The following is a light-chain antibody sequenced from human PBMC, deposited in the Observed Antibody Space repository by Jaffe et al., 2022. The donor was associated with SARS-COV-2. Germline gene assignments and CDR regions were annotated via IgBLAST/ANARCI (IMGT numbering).Light chain of an antibody. CDR2: DVS. Sequence: QSALTQPASVSGSPGQSITISCTGTSGDVGSYNYVSWYQQHPGKAPKLIIHDVSDRPSGVPNRFSGSKSGNTASLTISGLQTEDEAEYYCSSYTSVSTFVFGTGTKVTVL. CDR3: SSYTSVSTFV. J-gene: IGLJ1*01. V-gene: IGLV2-14*01. CDR1: SGDVGSYNY.